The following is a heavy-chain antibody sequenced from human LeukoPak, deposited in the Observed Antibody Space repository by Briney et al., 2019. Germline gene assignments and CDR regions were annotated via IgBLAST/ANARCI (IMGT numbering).Heavy chain of an antibody. CDR2: ISMSGSDI. V-gene: IGHV3-11*01. J-gene: IGHJ5*02. D-gene: IGHD3-22*01. CDR1: GFKLRDYY. CDR3: ARGGWSRGWFDP. Sequence: PGGSLSLSCAASGFKLRDYYMSWTRHAPGRGLEWISYISMSGSDILYSDCVKGRFTTSRDNVKNSLHLQMDSLRVDDTAVYYCARGGWSRGWFDPWGQGTLVSVSS.